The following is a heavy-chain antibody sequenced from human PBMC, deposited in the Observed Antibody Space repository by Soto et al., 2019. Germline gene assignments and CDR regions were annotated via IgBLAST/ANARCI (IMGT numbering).Heavy chain of an antibody. CDR1: GFSLNTGGLG. J-gene: IGHJ6*02. Sequence: QITLKESGPPLVKPTQTLTLTCTFSGFSLNTGGLGVGWIRQPPGKALEWLALIYWDDDKRYSPSLKSRLSITKDTSHHQVVLTMTNMDPVDTATYYCTHSRCGGDGLRSYSSHYYYGMDVWGQGTTVTVSS. CDR3: THSRCGGDGLRSYSSHYYYGMDV. CDR2: IYWDDDK. V-gene: IGHV2-5*02. D-gene: IGHD2-21*02.